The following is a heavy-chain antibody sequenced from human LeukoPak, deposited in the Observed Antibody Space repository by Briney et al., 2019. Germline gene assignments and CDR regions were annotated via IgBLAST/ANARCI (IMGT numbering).Heavy chain of an antibody. J-gene: IGHJ4*02. CDR3: AKGIAAAGTGYNY. Sequence: GRSLRLSCAASGLTFSSYGMHWVRQAPGKGLEWVAVIWYDGSNKYYADSVKGRFTISRDNSKNTLYLQMNSLRAEDTAVYYCAKGIAAAGTGYNYWGQGTLVTVSS. CDR2: IWYDGSNK. D-gene: IGHD6-13*01. V-gene: IGHV3-33*06. CDR1: GLTFSSYG.